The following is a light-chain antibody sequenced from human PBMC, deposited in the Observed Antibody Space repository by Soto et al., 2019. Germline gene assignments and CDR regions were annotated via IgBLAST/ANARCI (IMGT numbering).Light chain of an antibody. CDR1: RDINKW. CDR3: PQGKGFQLT. Sequence: DIQMTQSPSSVSASVGDRVTITCRASRDINKWLAWYQQKPGLAPNLVIYTASRLHGGGPSRFRVSASWADLTLAIISLQPEDVATYYCPQGKGFQLTVGGGTKVDIK. J-gene: IGKJ4*01. V-gene: IGKV1-12*01. CDR2: TAS.